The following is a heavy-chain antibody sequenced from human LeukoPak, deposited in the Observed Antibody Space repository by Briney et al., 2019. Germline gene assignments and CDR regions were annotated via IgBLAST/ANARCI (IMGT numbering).Heavy chain of an antibody. CDR2: LWYDGVNT. V-gene: IGHV3-33*01. CDR3: ARAQDSSSWHLDS. D-gene: IGHD6-13*01. CDR1: GFSISTYG. Sequence: GGSLRLSCAASGFSISTYGMHWVRQAPGKGLEWVAVLWYDGVNTYYADSVKGRFTISRDNSKNTLYLQMNSLRAEDAAVYYCARAQDSSSWHLDSWGQGTLVTVSS. J-gene: IGHJ4*02.